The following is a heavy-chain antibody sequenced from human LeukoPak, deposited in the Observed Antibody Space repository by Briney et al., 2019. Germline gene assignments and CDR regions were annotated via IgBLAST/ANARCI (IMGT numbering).Heavy chain of an antibody. V-gene: IGHV1-46*01. Sequence: ASVKVSCKASGYTFTSYYMHWVRQAPGQGLEWMGIINPSGGSTSYAQKFQGRVTMTRDMSTSTDYMELSSLRSEDTAVYYCARELKTAVSVYYFDYWGQGTLVTVSS. D-gene: IGHD6-19*01. CDR1: GYTFTSYY. CDR2: INPSGGST. CDR3: ARELKTAVSVYYFDY. J-gene: IGHJ4*02.